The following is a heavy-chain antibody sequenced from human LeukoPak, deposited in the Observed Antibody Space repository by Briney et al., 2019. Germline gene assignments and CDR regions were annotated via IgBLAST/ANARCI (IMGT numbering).Heavy chain of an antibody. Sequence: GGSLRLSCAASGFTFSDYYMSWIRQAPGKGPEWVSDISSSRAYTNYADSVKGRFTISRDNAKNSLYPQMNSLRAEDTAVYYCARAPHYSNYGPYYYGMDVWGQGTTVTVSS. CDR1: GFTFSDYY. CDR3: ARAPHYSNYGPYYYGMDV. CDR2: ISSSRAYT. J-gene: IGHJ6*02. D-gene: IGHD4-11*01. V-gene: IGHV3-11*06.